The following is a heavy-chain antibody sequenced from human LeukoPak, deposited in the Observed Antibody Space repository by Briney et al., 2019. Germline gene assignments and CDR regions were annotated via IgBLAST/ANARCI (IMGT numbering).Heavy chain of an antibody. D-gene: IGHD2-21*02. CDR2: IYWNDDK. J-gene: IGHJ4*01. Sequence: ESGPTLVKPTQTLTLTCTFSGFSFSSSGVGVGWIRQPPGKALEWLALIYWNDDKRYSPSLKSRLTITKDTSKNQVVLTLTNMDPVDTATYYCAHGGDSWGHFYFDYWGHGTLVTVSS. CDR1: GFSFSSSGVG. V-gene: IGHV2-5*01. CDR3: AHGGDSWGHFYFDY.